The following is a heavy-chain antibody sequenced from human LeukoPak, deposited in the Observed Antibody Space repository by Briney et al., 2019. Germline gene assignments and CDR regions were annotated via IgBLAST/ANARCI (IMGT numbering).Heavy chain of an antibody. D-gene: IGHD6-19*01. Sequence: GGSLRLSCTVSGFTFSSFTMNWVRQGPGKGLEWVASISNSGDYISYADSLKGRFTISRDNAKNSLFLQMSSLRAEDTAVYYCAREMYAGWYFAFDIWAKGQWSPSL. J-gene: IGHJ3*02. CDR2: ISNSGDYI. V-gene: IGHV3-21*01. CDR3: AREMYAGWYFAFDI. CDR1: GFTFSSFT.